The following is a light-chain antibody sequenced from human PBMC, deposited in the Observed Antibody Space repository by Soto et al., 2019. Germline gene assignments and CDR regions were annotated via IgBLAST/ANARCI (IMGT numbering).Light chain of an antibody. CDR2: EVT. CDR1: SSDVGGYNY. Sequence: QSALTQPASVSGSPGQSITISCTGTSSDVGGYNYVSWYQQHPGKAPKVMIYEVTNRPSGVSNRFSGSKSGNTASLTISGLQAEDEADYYCSSYTSTHTHYVFGTGTKLTVL. J-gene: IGLJ1*01. CDR3: SSYTSTHTHYV. V-gene: IGLV2-14*01.